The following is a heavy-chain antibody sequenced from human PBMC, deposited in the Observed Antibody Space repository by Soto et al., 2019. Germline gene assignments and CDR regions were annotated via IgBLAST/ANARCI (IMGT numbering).Heavy chain of an antibody. CDR2: ISSSSTTI. Sequence: EVQLVESGGGLVQPGGSLRLSCAASGFTFSSHSLNWVRQAPGKGLEWVSYISSSSTTIYYADSVKGRFTISRDNAKNSLYLQMDSLREGDTAVYYCARDPTGYNSAAFDYWGQGTLVTVSS. V-gene: IGHV3-48*02. D-gene: IGHD5-12*01. CDR1: GFTFSSHS. CDR3: ARDPTGYNSAAFDY. J-gene: IGHJ4*02.